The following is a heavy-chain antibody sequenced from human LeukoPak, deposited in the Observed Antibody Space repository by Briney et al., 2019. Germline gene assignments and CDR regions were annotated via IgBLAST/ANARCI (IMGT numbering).Heavy chain of an antibody. CDR3: ARTNDGDYYYGMDV. D-gene: IGHD1-1*01. J-gene: IGHJ6*02. CDR1: GGSISSYY. Sequence: SETLSLTCTVSGGSISSYYWSRIRQPPGKGLEWIGYIYYSGSTNYNPSLKSRVTISVDTSKNQFSLKLSSVTAADTAVYYCARTNDGDYYYGMDVWGQGTTVTVSS. CDR2: IYYSGST. V-gene: IGHV4-59*01.